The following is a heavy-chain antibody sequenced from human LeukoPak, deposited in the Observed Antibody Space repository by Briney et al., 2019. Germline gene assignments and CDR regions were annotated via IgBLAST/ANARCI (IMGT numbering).Heavy chain of an antibody. CDR3: ARALQLYYFDY. V-gene: IGHV4-59*01. CDR1: GDSITDYY. D-gene: IGHD5-24*01. Sequence: SETLSLTCTVSGDSITDYYWSWIRQPPGKGLEWIGYIYDSGSTTDYNPSLKSRVTISVDTSKTQFSLKVTSVTAADTAVYYCARALQLYYFDYWGQGILVTVSS. J-gene: IGHJ4*02. CDR2: IYDSGST.